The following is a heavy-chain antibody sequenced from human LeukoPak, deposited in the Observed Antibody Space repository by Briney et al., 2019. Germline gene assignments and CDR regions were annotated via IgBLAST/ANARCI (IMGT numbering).Heavy chain of an antibody. Sequence: PSETLSLTCAVYGGSFSGYYWSWIRQPPGKGLEWIGEINHSGSTNYNPSLKSRVTISVDTSKNQFSLKLSSVTAADTAVYYCARASLSQLVLFDYWGQGTLVTVSS. V-gene: IGHV4-34*01. J-gene: IGHJ4*02. CDR3: ARASLSQLVLFDY. CDR1: GGSFSGYY. CDR2: INHSGST. D-gene: IGHD6-13*01.